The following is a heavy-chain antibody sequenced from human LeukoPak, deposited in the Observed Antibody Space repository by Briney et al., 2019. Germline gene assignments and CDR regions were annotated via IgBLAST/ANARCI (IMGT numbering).Heavy chain of an antibody. J-gene: IGHJ4*02. D-gene: IGHD3-3*01. V-gene: IGHV3-11*04. CDR3: ARGPSYYDFWSGFV. CDR2: ISNSDSAI. CDR1: DFNFRDYY. Sequence: GGSLRLSCAASDFNFRDYYMSWIRQAPGKGLEWVSYISNSDSAIYNADSVKGRFTISRDNAKNSLYLLMNSLRVEDTAVYYCARGPSYYDFWSGFVWGQGTLVTVSS.